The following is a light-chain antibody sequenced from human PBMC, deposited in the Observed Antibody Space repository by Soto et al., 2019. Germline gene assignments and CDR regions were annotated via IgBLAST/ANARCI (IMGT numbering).Light chain of an antibody. CDR2: GAS. V-gene: IGKV3-15*01. Sequence: EIVLTQSPATLSVSPGGRATLACRASQRIIDTLAWYQQQPGQAPTLLIYGASRRATGFPARFSGSGSEAEFTLTIRSLQSEDFAVYFCQQYNNWTSFGQGTRLEIK. CDR3: QQYNNWTS. J-gene: IGKJ5*01. CDR1: QRIIDT.